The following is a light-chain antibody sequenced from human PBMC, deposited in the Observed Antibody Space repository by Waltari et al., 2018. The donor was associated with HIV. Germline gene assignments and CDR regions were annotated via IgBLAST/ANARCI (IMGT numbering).Light chain of an antibody. Sequence: SYELTQPPSVSVSPGQTASITCSGDELGDRYACWYQQKPGQSPLLVIYQDTKRPSGIPERFSGSNSGNTATLTISGTQAMDEADYYCQRRDSSTVVFGGGTKLTVL. J-gene: IGLJ2*01. CDR1: ELGDRY. V-gene: IGLV3-1*01. CDR3: QRRDSSTVV. CDR2: QDT.